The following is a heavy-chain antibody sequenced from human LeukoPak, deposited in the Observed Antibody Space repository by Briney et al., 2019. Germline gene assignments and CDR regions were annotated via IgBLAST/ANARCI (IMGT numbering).Heavy chain of an antibody. CDR2: IKQDGSEK. CDR3: ARAAYGSTWYSRYFDL. CDR1: GFTFISYW. Sequence: GGSLRLSCAASGFTFISYWMSWVRQAPGKGLEWVANIKQDGSEKYYVDSVKGRFTISRDNAKNSLYLQMNSLRAEDTAVYYCARAAYGSTWYSRYFDLWGRGTLVTVSS. D-gene: IGHD6-13*01. J-gene: IGHJ2*01. V-gene: IGHV3-7*01.